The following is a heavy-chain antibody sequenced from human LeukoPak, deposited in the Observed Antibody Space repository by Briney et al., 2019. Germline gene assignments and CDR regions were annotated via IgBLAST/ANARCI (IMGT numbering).Heavy chain of an antibody. CDR2: ISGGGGST. J-gene: IGHJ3*02. D-gene: IGHD6-6*01. Sequence: GGSLRLSCAASGFTFTSYSMNWVRQAPGKGLEWVSTISGGGGSTYYADSVKGRFTISRDNSKNTLYLQMNSLRAEDTAVYYCARDLYSSSPIWGQGTMVTVSS. V-gene: IGHV3-23*01. CDR1: GFTFTSYS. CDR3: ARDLYSSSPI.